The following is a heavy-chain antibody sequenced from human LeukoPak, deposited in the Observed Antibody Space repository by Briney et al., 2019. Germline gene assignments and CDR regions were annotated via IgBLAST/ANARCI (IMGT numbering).Heavy chain of an antibody. V-gene: IGHV3-48*04. CDR3: ARVGRSGWTVDY. CDR2: ISSSSSNI. CDR1: GFDFSTYS. D-gene: IGHD6-19*01. J-gene: IGHJ4*02. Sequence: TGGSLRLSCAASGFDFSTYSIDWVRQAPGKGLEWVSYISSSSSNIYHADSVKGRFTISRDNAKNSLHLQMNSLRAEDTAVYYCARVGRSGWTVDYWGQGTLVTASS.